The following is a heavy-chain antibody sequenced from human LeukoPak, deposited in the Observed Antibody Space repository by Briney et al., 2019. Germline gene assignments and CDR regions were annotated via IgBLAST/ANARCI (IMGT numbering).Heavy chain of an antibody. V-gene: IGHV4-39*07. CDR3: ARRAGVYWDEYSSSSGAFDI. J-gene: IGHJ3*02. Sequence: PSETLSLTCTVSGGSISSSSYYWGWIRQPPGKGLEWIGSIYYSGSTYYNPSLKSRVTISVDTSKNQFSLKLSSVTAADTAVYYCARRAGVYWDEYSSSSGAFDIWGQGTMVTVSS. D-gene: IGHD6-6*01. CDR2: IYYSGST. CDR1: GGSISSSSYY.